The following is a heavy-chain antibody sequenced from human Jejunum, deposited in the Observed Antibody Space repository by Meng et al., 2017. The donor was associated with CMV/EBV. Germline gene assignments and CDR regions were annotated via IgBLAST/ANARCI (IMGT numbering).Heavy chain of an antibody. V-gene: IGHV3-23*01. CDR3: ASEVTALIDY. D-gene: IGHD5-18*01. CDR1: GFTFSSYT. CDR2: ISGSGGTT. Sequence: SCAASGFTFSSYTMSWVRQAPGKGLEWVSAISGSGGTTYYADSVKGRFTISRDNAKNTLYLQMNSLRAEDTAVYYCASEVTALIDYWGQGTLVTVSS. J-gene: IGHJ4*02.